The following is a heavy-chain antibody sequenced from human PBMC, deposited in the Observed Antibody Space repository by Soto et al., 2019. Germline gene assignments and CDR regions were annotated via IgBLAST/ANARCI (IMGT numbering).Heavy chain of an antibody. J-gene: IGHJ4*02. Sequence: SVKVSCKASGGTSSSYAISWVRQAPGQGLEWMGGIIPIFGTANYAQKFQGRVTITADESTSTAYMELSSLRSEDTAVYYCARDKGPDYGDYKYYFDYWGQGTLVTVSS. D-gene: IGHD4-17*01. CDR1: GGTSSSYA. V-gene: IGHV1-69*13. CDR3: ARDKGPDYGDYKYYFDY. CDR2: IIPIFGTA.